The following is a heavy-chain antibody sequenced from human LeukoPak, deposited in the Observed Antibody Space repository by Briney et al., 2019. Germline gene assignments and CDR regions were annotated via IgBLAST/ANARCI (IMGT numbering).Heavy chain of an antibody. CDR3: ARQSEWFGELCAFDI. Sequence: GESLKISCKGSGYSFTSYWIGWVRQMPGKGLEWMGIIYPDDSDTRYSPSFQGQVTISADKSISTAYLQWSSLKASDTAMYYCARQSEWFGELCAFDIWGQGTMVTVSS. J-gene: IGHJ3*02. CDR2: IYPDDSDT. V-gene: IGHV5-51*01. D-gene: IGHD3-10*01. CDR1: GYSFTSYW.